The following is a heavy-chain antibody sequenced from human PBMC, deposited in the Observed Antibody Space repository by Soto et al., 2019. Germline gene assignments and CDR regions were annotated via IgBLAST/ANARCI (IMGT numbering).Heavy chain of an antibody. V-gene: IGHV1-69*01. CDR3: ARAAEGSRGMDV. CDR1: GGTFSSYA. D-gene: IGHD2-15*01. Sequence: QVQLVQSGAEVKKPGSSVKVSCKASGGTFSSYAISWVRQAPGQGLEWMGGIIPIFGTANYAQKFQGRVTITADESTSTAYMGLRRLRYEDTAVYYCARAAEGSRGMDVWGQGTTVTVSS. J-gene: IGHJ6*02. CDR2: IIPIFGTA.